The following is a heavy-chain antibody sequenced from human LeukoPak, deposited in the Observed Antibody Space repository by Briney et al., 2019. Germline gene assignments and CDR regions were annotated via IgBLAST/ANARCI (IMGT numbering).Heavy chain of an antibody. D-gene: IGHD2-2*02. Sequence: SETLSLTCTVSGGSISSGDYYWSWIRQPPGKGLEWIGYIYYSGSTYYNPSLKSRVTISVDTSKNQFSLKLSSVTAADTAVYYCARSTIVVVPAAIGYWGQGTLVTVSS. CDR2: IYYSGST. CDR1: GGSISSGDYY. CDR3: ARSTIVVVPAAIGY. J-gene: IGHJ4*02. V-gene: IGHV4-30-4*08.